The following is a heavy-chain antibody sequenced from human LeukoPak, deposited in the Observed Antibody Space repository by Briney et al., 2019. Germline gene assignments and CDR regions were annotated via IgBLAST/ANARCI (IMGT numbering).Heavy chain of an antibody. V-gene: IGHV3-11*04. Sequence: GGSLRLSCAASGFTFSDYYMSWIRQAPGKGLEWGSYISSSSSTIYYADSVKGRFTISRDNAKNSLYLQMNSLRAEDTAVYYCARGSSWPYYYYYMDVWGEGTTVTVSS. CDR2: ISSSSSTI. D-gene: IGHD6-13*01. CDR3: ARGSSWPYYYYYMDV. CDR1: GFTFSDYY. J-gene: IGHJ6*03.